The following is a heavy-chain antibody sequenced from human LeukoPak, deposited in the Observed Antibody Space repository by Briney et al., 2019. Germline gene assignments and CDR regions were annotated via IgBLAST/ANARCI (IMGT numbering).Heavy chain of an antibody. Sequence: SVKVSCKASGGTFSSYAISWVRQAPGQGLEWMGGIIPIFGTANYAQKFQGRVTITADESTSTAYMELSSLRSKDTAVYYCARAYYYDSSGYYSSSRYYFDYWGQGTLVTVSS. D-gene: IGHD3-22*01. CDR2: IIPIFGTA. V-gene: IGHV1-69*13. CDR3: ARAYYYDSSGYYSSSRYYFDY. J-gene: IGHJ4*02. CDR1: GGTFSSYA.